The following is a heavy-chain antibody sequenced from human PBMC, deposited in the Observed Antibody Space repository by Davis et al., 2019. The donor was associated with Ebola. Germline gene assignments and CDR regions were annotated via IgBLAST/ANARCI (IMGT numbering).Heavy chain of an antibody. CDR2: IFSNDEK. J-gene: IGHJ2*01. D-gene: IGHD5-18*01. CDR3: ARIRGYSYGGYWYFDL. CDR1: GFSLSNARMG. V-gene: IGHV2-26*01. Sequence: SGSTLVKPTETLTLTCTVSGFSLSNARMGVSWIRQPPGKALEWLAHIFSNDEKSYSTSLKSRLTISKDTSKSQVVLTMTNMDPVDTATYYCARIRGYSYGGYWYFDLWGRGTLVTVSS.